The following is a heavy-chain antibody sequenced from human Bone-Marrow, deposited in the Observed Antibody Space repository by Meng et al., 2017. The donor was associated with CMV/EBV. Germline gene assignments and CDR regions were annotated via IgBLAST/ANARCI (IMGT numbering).Heavy chain of an antibody. CDR3: ARGDYYDGSGYNLS. Sequence: GSGGSIGSHNWWTWVRQPPGKGLEWIGEIYHSGSTNYNPSLESRVTMSVAKSKNQFSLNLSSVTAADTAVYYCARGDYYDGSGYNLSWGQGTLVTVSS. CDR2: IYHSGST. V-gene: IGHV4-4*02. D-gene: IGHD3-22*01. J-gene: IGHJ4*02. CDR1: GGSIGSHNW.